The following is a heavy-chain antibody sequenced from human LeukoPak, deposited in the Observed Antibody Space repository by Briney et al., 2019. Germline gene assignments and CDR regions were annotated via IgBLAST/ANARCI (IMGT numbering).Heavy chain of an antibody. J-gene: IGHJ6*03. CDR2: IYYSGST. CDR3: ARLTRIYCSSTSCYHTYYYYMDV. Sequence: SETLSLTCTVSGGSISSYYWSWIRQPPGKGLEWIGYIYYSGSTNYNPSLKSRVTISVDTSKNQFSLKLSSVTAADTAVYYCARLTRIYCSSTSCYHTYYYYMDVWGKGTTVTVSS. D-gene: IGHD2-2*01. V-gene: IGHV4-59*08. CDR1: GGSISSYY.